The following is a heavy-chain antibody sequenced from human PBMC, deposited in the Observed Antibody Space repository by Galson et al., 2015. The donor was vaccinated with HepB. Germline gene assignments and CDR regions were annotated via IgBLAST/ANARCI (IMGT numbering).Heavy chain of an antibody. CDR1: GYSFTSYW. J-gene: IGHJ4*02. V-gene: IGHV5-10-1*01. CDR2: IDPSDSYT. CDR3: ARGRGYYGSGNQSPFDY. Sequence: SGAEVKKPGESLRISCKGSGYSFTSYWISWVRQMPGKGLEWMGRIDPSDSYTNYSPSFQGHVTISADKSISTAYLQWSSLKASDTAMYYCARGRGYYGSGNQSPFDYWGQGTLVTVSS. D-gene: IGHD3-10*01.